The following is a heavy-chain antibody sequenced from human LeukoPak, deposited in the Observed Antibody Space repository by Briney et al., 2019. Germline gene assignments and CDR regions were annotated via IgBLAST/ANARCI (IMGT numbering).Heavy chain of an antibody. CDR3: AREERDIVVVPAEFWFDP. D-gene: IGHD2-2*01. J-gene: IGHJ5*02. V-gene: IGHV4-4*07. CDR1: GGSISSYY. CDR2: IYTSGST. Sequence: SETLSLTCTVSGGSISSYYWSWIRQPAGKGLEWIGRIYTSGSTNYNPSLKSRVTMSVDTSKNQFSLKLSSVTAADTAVYYCAREERDIVVVPAEFWFDPWGQGTLVTVSS.